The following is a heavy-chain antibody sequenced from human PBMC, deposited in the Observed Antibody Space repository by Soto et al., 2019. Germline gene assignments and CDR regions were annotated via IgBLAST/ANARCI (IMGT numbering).Heavy chain of an antibody. D-gene: IGHD3-10*01. V-gene: IGHV5-10-1*01. Sequence: PGESLKISGKGSGYSFTNYWINWVLQMPCKGLEWIGRIDPSDSHTNYSPSFQGHVSISADKSSSTAYLQWSSLQASDTGMYSCARRPTYYGSGSNYYYGMNVWGQGTTVTVSS. CDR3: ARRPTYYGSGSNYYYGMNV. CDR1: GYSFTNYW. CDR2: IDPSDSHT. J-gene: IGHJ6*02.